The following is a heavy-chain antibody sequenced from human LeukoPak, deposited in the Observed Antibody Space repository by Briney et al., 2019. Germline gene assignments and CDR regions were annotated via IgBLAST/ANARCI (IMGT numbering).Heavy chain of an antibody. D-gene: IGHD6-13*01. V-gene: IGHV1-3*01. CDR2: INAGNGNT. CDR1: GYSFTTYA. J-gene: IGHJ4*02. Sequence: ASVKVSCKASGYSFTTYAMHWVRQAPGQRLEWMGWINAGNGNTKYSQKFQGRVTITRDTSASTAYMELSSLRSEDTAVYYCARVAAADPLDYWGQGTLVTVSS. CDR3: ARVAAADPLDY.